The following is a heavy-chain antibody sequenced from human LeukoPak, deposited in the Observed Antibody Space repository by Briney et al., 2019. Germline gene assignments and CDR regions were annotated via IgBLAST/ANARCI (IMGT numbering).Heavy chain of an antibody. V-gene: IGHV4-61*02. D-gene: IGHD6-25*01. CDR2: IYTSGST. J-gene: IGHJ6*04. CDR1: GGSISSGSYY. Sequence: SQTLSLTCTVSGGSISSGSYYWSWIRQPAGKGLEWIGRIYTSGSTNYNPSLKSRVTISVDTSKNQFSLKLSSVTAADTAVYYCARDGTPIYSSGWVYMDVWGKGTTVTISS. CDR3: ARDGTPIYSSGWVYMDV.